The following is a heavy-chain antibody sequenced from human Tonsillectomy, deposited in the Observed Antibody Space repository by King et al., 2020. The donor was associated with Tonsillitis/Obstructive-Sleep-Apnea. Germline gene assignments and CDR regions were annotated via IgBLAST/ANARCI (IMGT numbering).Heavy chain of an antibody. V-gene: IGHV3-53*01. CDR2: IYSGGST. J-gene: IGHJ4*02. Sequence: VQLVESGGGLIQPGGSLRLSCAASGFTVSSNYMSWVRQAPGKGLEWVSVIYSGGSTYYADSVKGRFTISIDNSKNTLYLQMNSLRAEETAVYYCARGHYYGSGSFPFDYWGQGTLVTVSS. D-gene: IGHD3-10*01. CDR3: ARGHYYGSGSFPFDY. CDR1: GFTVSSNY.